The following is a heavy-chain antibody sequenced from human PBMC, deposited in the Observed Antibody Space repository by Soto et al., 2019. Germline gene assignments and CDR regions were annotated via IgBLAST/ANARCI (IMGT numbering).Heavy chain of an antibody. CDR1: GGTFSSYA. Sequence: QVQLGQSGAEVKKPGSSVKVSCKASGGTFSSYAISWVRQAPGQGLEWMGGIIPIFGTANYAQKFQGRVTITADEYKSTAYMELSSLRCEDTAVYYCARDLTDYDFNNWFDPWGQGTLVTVSS. V-gene: IGHV1-69*01. CDR3: ARDLTDYDFNNWFDP. CDR2: IIPIFGTA. D-gene: IGHD3-3*01. J-gene: IGHJ5*02.